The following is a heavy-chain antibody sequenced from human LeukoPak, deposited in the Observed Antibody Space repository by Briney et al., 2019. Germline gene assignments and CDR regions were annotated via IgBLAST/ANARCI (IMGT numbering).Heavy chain of an antibody. CDR2: ISAGSDST. V-gene: IGHV3-23*01. CDR1: GFTFSSYA. Sequence: GGSLRLSCAASGFTFSSYAMNWVRQAPGKGLEWVSSISAGSDSTDYADSVKGRFTISRDNSKNTLYLQMNSLRAEDTALHYCANDYSPDYWGQGTLVTVSS. D-gene: IGHD2-15*01. CDR3: ANDYSPDY. J-gene: IGHJ4*02.